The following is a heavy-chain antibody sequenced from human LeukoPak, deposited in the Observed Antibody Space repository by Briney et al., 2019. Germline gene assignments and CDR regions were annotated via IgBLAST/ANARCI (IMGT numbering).Heavy chain of an antibody. CDR1: GYTLTELS. CDR2: FDPEDGET. Sequence: ASVKVSCKVSGYTLTELSMHWVRPAPGKGLEWMGGFDPEDGETIYAQKFQGRVTMTEDTSTDTAYMELSSLRSEDTAVYYCATAPYYYDSSGYSEDWGQGTLVTVSS. CDR3: ATAPYYYDSSGYSED. J-gene: IGHJ4*02. D-gene: IGHD3-22*01. V-gene: IGHV1-24*01.